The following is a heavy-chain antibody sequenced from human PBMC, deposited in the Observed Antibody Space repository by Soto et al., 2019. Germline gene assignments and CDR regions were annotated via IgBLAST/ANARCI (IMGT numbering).Heavy chain of an antibody. Sequence: SETLSLTCAVSGASISTGDYYWSWIRQPPGKGLEWIGYIYYTGSTYYNPSLKSRLTMSVDTSKNHLSLKLTSVTAADTAVYYCARAFDDSSGYYGGLGYWGQGTLVTVSS. D-gene: IGHD3-22*01. CDR1: GASISTGDYY. J-gene: IGHJ4*02. CDR2: IYYTGST. V-gene: IGHV4-30-4*01. CDR3: ARAFDDSSGYYGGLGY.